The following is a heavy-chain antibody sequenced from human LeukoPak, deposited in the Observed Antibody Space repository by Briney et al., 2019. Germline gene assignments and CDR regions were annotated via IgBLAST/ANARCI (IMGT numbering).Heavy chain of an antibody. CDR3: ARESSPGYSYGYPLAY. D-gene: IGHD5-18*01. Sequence: PGGSLRLSRAASGFTFSSYSMNWVRQAPGKGLEWVSSISSSSSYIYYADSVKGRFTISRDNAKNSLYLQMNSLRADDTAVYYCARESSPGYSYGYPLAYWGQGTLVTVSS. J-gene: IGHJ4*02. CDR1: GFTFSSYS. CDR2: ISSSSSYI. V-gene: IGHV3-21*01.